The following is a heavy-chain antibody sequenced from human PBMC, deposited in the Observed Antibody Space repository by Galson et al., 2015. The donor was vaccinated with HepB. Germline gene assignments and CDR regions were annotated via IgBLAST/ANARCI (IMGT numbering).Heavy chain of an antibody. CDR1: GFSFDDYA. CDR2: ISWNSGIV. J-gene: IGHJ4*02. Sequence: SLRLSCAASGFSFDDYAMHWVRQAPGKGLEWVSRISWNSGIVGCADSVKGRFTISRDNAKTSLYLQMNSLRAEDTAVYYCAKDSCSNTNCYMGIDYWGQGTLVTVSS. V-gene: IGHV3-9*01. CDR3: AKDSCSNTNCYMGIDY. D-gene: IGHD2-2*02.